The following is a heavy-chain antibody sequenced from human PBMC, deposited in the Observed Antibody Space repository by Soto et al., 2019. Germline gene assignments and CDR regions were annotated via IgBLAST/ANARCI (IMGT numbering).Heavy chain of an antibody. CDR3: VLYYYDSSGGDY. V-gene: IGHV1-3*01. D-gene: IGHD3-22*01. CDR2: INAGNGNT. J-gene: IGHJ4*02. CDR1: GYTFTSYA. Sequence: QVQLVQSGAEVKKPGASVKVSCKASGYTFTSYAMHWVRQAPGQRLEWMGWINAGNGNTKCSQKFQGRVTITRDTSASTAYMELSSLRSEDTAVYYCVLYYYDSSGGDYWGQGTLVTVSS.